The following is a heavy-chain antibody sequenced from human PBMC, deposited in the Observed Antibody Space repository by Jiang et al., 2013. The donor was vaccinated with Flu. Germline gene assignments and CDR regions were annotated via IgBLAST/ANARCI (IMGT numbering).Heavy chain of an antibody. CDR1: GGSISSGGYY. CDR2: IYYSGST. V-gene: IGHV4-31*03. Sequence: GSGLVKPSQTLSLTCTVSGGSISSGGYYWSWIRQHPGKGLEWIGYIYYSGSTYYNPSLKSRVTISVDTSKNQFSLKLSSVTAADTAVYYCARSSGITMVRGVPNWFDPWGQGTLVTVSS. CDR3: ARSSGITMVRGVPNWFDP. D-gene: IGHD3-10*01. J-gene: IGHJ5*02.